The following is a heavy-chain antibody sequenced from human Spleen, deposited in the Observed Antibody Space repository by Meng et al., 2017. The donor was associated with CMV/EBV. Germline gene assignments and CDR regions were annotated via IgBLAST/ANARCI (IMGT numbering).Heavy chain of an antibody. J-gene: IGHJ6*02. CDR2: ISSPSTYI. CDR1: GFTFDDYA. CDR3: ARRGAKGGLYYYYGMDV. D-gene: IGHD3-16*01. Sequence: GESLKISCAASGFTFDDYAMHWVRQAPGKGLECLSSISSPSTYIYHADSVKGRFTISRDNAKNSLYLQMYSLRAEDTAVYYCARRGAKGGLYYYYGMDVWGQGTTVTVSS. V-gene: IGHV3-21*01.